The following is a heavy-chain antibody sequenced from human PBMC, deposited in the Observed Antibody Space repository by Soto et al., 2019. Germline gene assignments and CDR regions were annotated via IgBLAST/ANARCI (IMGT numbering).Heavy chain of an antibody. Sequence: QVQLVQSGAEVKKPGASVKVSCKASGYTFTSYAMHWVRQAPGQRLEWMGWINAGNGNTKYSQKIQGRVTITRDTSASTAYMELSSLRSEDTAVYYCARDPVRIAAAQLDNWFDPWGQGTLVTVSS. V-gene: IGHV1-3*01. J-gene: IGHJ5*02. D-gene: IGHD6-13*01. CDR1: GYTFTSYA. CDR3: ARDPVRIAAAQLDNWFDP. CDR2: INAGNGNT.